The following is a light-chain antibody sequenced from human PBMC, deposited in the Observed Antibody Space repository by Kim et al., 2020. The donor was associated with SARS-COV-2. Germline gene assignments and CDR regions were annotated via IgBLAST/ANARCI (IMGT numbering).Light chain of an antibody. CDR1: QSVSSY. V-gene: IGKV3-11*01. CDR2: DAS. J-gene: IGKJ4*01. Sequence: SLSPGERATRSCRASQSVSSYLAWYQQKPGQAPRLLIYDASNRATGIPARFSGSGSGTDFTLTISSLEPEDFAVYYCQQRSNWPPSFGGGTKLEI. CDR3: QQRSNWPPS.